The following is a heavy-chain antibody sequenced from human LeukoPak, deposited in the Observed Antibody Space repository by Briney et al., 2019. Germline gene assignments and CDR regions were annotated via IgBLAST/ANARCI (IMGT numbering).Heavy chain of an antibody. CDR3: ARDLTMVRGVPNWFDP. D-gene: IGHD3-10*01. V-gene: IGHV1-2*02. CDR1: GYTFTGYY. Sequence: GASVKVSCKASGYTFTGYYMHWVRQAPGQGLEWMGWINPNSGGTNYAQKFQGRVTMTRDTSISTAYMELSRLRSDDTAVYYCARDLTMVRGVPNWFDPWGQGTLVTVSS. J-gene: IGHJ5*02. CDR2: INPNSGGT.